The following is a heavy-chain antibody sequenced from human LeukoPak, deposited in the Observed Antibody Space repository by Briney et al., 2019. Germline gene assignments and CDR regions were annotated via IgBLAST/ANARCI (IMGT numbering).Heavy chain of an antibody. V-gene: IGHV4-59*12. Sequence: PSETLSLTCTVSGGSISSYYWSWIRQPPGKGLEWIGYIYYSGYTKYNPSLKSRVTISVDTSNNQFSLKLSSVTAADTAVYYCARDLLCDCSSTSCLSHYFDYWGQGTLVTVST. CDR1: GGSISSYY. D-gene: IGHD2-2*01. CDR2: IYYSGYT. J-gene: IGHJ4*02. CDR3: ARDLLCDCSSTSCLSHYFDY.